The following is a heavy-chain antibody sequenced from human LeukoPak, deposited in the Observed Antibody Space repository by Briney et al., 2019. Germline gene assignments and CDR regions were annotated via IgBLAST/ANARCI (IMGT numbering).Heavy chain of an antibody. CDR1: GGSFSGYY. J-gene: IGHJ6*03. V-gene: IGHV4-34*01. CDR2: INHSGST. Sequence: KASETLSLTCAVYGGSFSGYYWSWIRQPPGKGLEWIGEINHSGSTNYNPSLKSRVTISVDTSKNQFSLKLSSVTAADTAVYYCARAILGYCSSTSCYYYYYYYMDVWGKGTTVTVSS. D-gene: IGHD2-2*01. CDR3: ARAILGYCSSTSCYYYYYYYMDV.